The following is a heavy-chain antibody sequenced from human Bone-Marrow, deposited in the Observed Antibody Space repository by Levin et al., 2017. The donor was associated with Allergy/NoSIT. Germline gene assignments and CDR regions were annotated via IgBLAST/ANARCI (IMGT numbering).Heavy chain of an antibody. CDR2: IDPNSAAT. J-gene: IGHJ4*02. Sequence: ASVKVSCKASGYTFTAYYIQWVRQAPGQGLEWMGWIDPNSAATRLAQKFQGRVTMTRDTSTSTVHMELNRLISDDTAMYYCARDRLAAAGAGGWGQGTLVTVSS. CDR1: GYTFTAYY. V-gene: IGHV1-2*02. D-gene: IGHD6-25*01. CDR3: ARDRLAAAGAGG.